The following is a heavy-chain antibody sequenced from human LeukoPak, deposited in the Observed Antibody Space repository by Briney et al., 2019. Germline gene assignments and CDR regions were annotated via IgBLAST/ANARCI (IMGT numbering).Heavy chain of an antibody. CDR3: ARVMFGIAAAGHIDY. CDR2: INTNTGNP. D-gene: IGHD6-13*01. J-gene: IGHJ4*02. CDR1: GYTFTSYA. Sequence: GASVKVSCKASGYTFTSYAMNWVRQAPGQGLEWMGWINTNTGNPTYAQGFTGRFVFSLDTSVSTAYLQISSLKAEDTAVYYCARVMFGIAAAGHIDYWGQGTLVTVSS. V-gene: IGHV7-4-1*02.